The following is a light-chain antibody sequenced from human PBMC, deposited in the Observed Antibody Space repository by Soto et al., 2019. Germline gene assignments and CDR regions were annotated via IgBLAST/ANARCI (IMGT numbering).Light chain of an antibody. CDR3: SSFTNSSPLGV. J-gene: IGLJ1*01. CDR2: DVD. Sequence: QSVLTQPASVSGSPGQSITISCTGTSSDVGSYNYVSWYQHHPGKAPKLVIYDVDDRPSGVSNRFSGSESGNTASLTISGLQAEDEADYYCSSFTNSSPLGVFGTGTKVTVL. CDR1: SSDVGSYNY. V-gene: IGLV2-14*03.